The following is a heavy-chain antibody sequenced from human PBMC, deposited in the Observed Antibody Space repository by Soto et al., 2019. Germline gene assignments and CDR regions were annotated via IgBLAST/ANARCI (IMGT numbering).Heavy chain of an antibody. Sequence: ASVKVSCKASGYTFTSYYMHWVRQAPGQGLEWMGIINPSGGSTSYAQKFQGRVTMTRDTSTSTVYMELSSLRSEDTAVYYCARVSMVSEVYYDSSGYYQFDYWGQGTLVTVSS. V-gene: IGHV1-46*01. D-gene: IGHD3-22*01. CDR1: GYTFTSYY. CDR2: INPSGGST. CDR3: ARVSMVSEVYYDSSGYYQFDY. J-gene: IGHJ4*02.